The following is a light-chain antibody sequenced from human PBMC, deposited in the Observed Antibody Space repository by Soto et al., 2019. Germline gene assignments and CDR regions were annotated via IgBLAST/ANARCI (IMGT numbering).Light chain of an antibody. CDR2: DNN. CDR1: SSNIGSNT. V-gene: IGLV1-44*01. J-gene: IGLJ2*01. CDR3: ASWDDRLNAVV. Sequence: QSVLAQPPSASGTPGQRVTISCSGSSSNIGSNTVNWYQQLPGTAPKLLVYDNNKRPSGVPGRFSDSKSGTSASLAISGLQSEDEADYYCASWDDRLNAVVFGGGTKLTVL.